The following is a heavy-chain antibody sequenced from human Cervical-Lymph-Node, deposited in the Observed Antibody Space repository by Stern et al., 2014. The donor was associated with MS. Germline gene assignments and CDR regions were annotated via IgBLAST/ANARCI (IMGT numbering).Heavy chain of an antibody. CDR1: GFVFSASV. CDR3: SPSSAI. Sequence: EVQLVESGGGLVQPGGSLKVSCEASGFVFSASVIHWVRQAPGKGLEWVGRIRNKGNNYATAYGASVKGRFTISRDDSKNTAYLHRRSLKVEDTALYYCSPSSAIWGQGTMVTVSS. V-gene: IGHV3-73*01. J-gene: IGHJ3*02. CDR2: IRNKGNNYAT.